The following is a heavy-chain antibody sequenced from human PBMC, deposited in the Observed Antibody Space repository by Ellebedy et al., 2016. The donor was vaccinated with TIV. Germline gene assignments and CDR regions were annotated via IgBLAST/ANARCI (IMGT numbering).Heavy chain of an antibody. D-gene: IGHD1-1*01. CDR1: GASVSRYF. CDR3: ARVHCSITTCDYYYMDV. V-gene: IGHV4-4*07. CDR2: IFTSGSF. Sequence: SETLSLTXTVSGASVSRYFWSWIRQPAGKGLEWIGRIFTSGSFNYNPSLMSRVTMSVVTSKNQLSLRLNSVTAADTAVYYCARVHCSITTCDYYYMDVWGKGTTVTVSS. J-gene: IGHJ6*03.